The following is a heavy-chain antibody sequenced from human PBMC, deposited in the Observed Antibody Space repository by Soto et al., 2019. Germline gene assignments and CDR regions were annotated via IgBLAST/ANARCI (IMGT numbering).Heavy chain of an antibody. J-gene: IGHJ4*02. CDR2: ISGSGGST. CDR1: GFTFSSYA. Sequence: GGSLRLSCAASGFTFSSYAMSWVRQAPGKGLEWVSAISGSGGSTYYADSVKGRFTISRDNSKNTLYLQMNSLRAEDTAVYYCATRDIVVVPAARLDYWGQGTLVTVSS. D-gene: IGHD2-2*01. CDR3: ATRDIVVVPAARLDY. V-gene: IGHV3-23*01.